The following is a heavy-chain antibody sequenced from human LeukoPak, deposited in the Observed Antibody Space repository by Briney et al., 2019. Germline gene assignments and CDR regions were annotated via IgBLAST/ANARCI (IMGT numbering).Heavy chain of an antibody. J-gene: IGHJ4*02. V-gene: IGHV3-23*01. CDR3: ARALVGAKGGFYFDY. CDR2: ISGSGSTI. CDR1: GFTFSSYG. D-gene: IGHD1-26*01. Sequence: GGSLRLSCAASGFTFSSYGMSWVRQAPGKGLEWVSAISGSGSTIYYADSVKGRFTISRDNSKNTLYLQMNSLRAEDTAVYYCARALVGAKGGFYFDYWGQGTLVTVSS.